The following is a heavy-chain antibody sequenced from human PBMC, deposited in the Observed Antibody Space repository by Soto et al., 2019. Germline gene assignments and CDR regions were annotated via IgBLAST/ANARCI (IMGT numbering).Heavy chain of an antibody. CDR2: ISSRNSYI. D-gene: IGHD2-15*01. CDR3: AREPKRYCSGGTCPGGDY. V-gene: IGHV3-21*01. J-gene: IGHJ4*02. Sequence: EVQLVDSGGGLVKPGGSLRLSCAASGFTFSSYTMIWVRQAPGKGLEWVSSISSRNSYIFYADSVKGRFTISRDNANNSLSLRMNSLRAEDTAVYYCAREPKRYCSGGTCPGGDYWGQGTLVTVSS. CDR1: GFTFSSYT.